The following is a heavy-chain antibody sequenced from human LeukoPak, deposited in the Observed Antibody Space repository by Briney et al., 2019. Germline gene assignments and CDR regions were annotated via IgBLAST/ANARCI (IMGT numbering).Heavy chain of an antibody. CDR1: GFTFSSYG. CDR2: ISYDGSNK. V-gene: IGHV3-30*03. Sequence: PGGSLRLSCAASGFTFSSYGMHWVRQAPGKGLEWVAVISYDGSNKYYADSVKGRFTISRDNSKNTLYLQMNSLRAEDTAVYYCARGPYYYDSSGYYYFDYWGQGTLVTVSS. J-gene: IGHJ4*02. CDR3: ARGPYYYDSSGYYYFDY. D-gene: IGHD3-22*01.